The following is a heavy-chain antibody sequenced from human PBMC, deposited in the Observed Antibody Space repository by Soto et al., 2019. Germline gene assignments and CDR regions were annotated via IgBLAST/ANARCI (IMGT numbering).Heavy chain of an antibody. CDR3: ARTIXCGGDCYLYFQH. CDR2: IYWDDDK. V-gene: IGHV2-5*02. Sequence: QITLKESGPTLVKPTQTLTLTCTFSGFSLSTSGVGVGWIRQPPGKALEWLALIYWDDDKRYSPSLKSXLTXXXXXXXXXXXXXXXXXXXXXXXXXYCARTIXCGGDCYLYFQHWCQGTLVTVSS. D-gene: IGHD2-21*01. J-gene: IGHJ1*01. CDR1: GFSLSTSGVG.